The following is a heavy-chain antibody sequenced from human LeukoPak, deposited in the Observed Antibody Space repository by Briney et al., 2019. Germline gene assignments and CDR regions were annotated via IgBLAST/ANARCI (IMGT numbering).Heavy chain of an antibody. CDR3: ATHPSSGATTGYFDY. V-gene: IGHV3-23*01. CDR2: ISGSGGST. Sequence: VGSLRLSCAASGFTFSSYAMSWVRQAPGKGLEWVSAISGSGGSTYYADSVKGRFTISRDNSKNTLYLQMNSLRAEDTAVYYCATHPSSGATTGYFDYWGQGTLVTVSS. D-gene: IGHD1-26*01. J-gene: IGHJ4*02. CDR1: GFTFSSYA.